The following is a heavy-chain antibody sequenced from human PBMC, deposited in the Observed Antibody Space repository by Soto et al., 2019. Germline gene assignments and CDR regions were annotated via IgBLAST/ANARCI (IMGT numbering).Heavy chain of an antibody. CDR3: ATVHNTSRSFDY. CDR2: TGISGRTT. Sequence: LRLSCAASGFTTTSSAMSWVRQAPGKGLEWVSTTGISGRTTYYADSVKGRFTVSRDDSKNTLDLQMSSLRAEDTAVYYCATVHNTSRSFDYWGQGTPVTVSS. D-gene: IGHD1-20*01. CDR1: GFTTTSSA. J-gene: IGHJ4*02. V-gene: IGHV3-23*01.